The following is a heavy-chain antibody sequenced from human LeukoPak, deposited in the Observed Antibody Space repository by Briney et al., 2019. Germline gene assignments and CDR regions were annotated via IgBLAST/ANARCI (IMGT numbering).Heavy chain of an antibody. CDR1: GFTFSSYW. CDR3: ARRVAEGDYYYMDV. CDR2: IKQDGSEK. V-gene: IGHV3-7*01. J-gene: IGHJ6*03. Sequence: GSLRLSCAASGFTFSSYWMSWVRQAPGKGLEWVANIKQDGSEKYYVDSVKGRFTISRDNAKNSLYLQMNSLRAEDTAVYYCARRVAEGDYYYMDVWGKGTTVTISS.